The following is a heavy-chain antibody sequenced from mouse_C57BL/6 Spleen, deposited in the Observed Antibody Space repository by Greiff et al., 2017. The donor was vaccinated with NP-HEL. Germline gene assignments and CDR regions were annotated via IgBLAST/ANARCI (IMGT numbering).Heavy chain of an antibody. Sequence: EVQLVESGGGLVKPGGSLKLSCAASGFTFSDYGMHWVRQAPEKGLEWVAYISSGSSTIYYADTVKGRFTISRDNAKNTRFLQMSSLRSEDTAMYYCAREYYGSSHYFDYWGQGTTLTVSS. V-gene: IGHV5-17*01. CDR2: ISSGSSTI. J-gene: IGHJ2*01. D-gene: IGHD1-1*01. CDR3: AREYYGSSHYFDY. CDR1: GFTFSDYG.